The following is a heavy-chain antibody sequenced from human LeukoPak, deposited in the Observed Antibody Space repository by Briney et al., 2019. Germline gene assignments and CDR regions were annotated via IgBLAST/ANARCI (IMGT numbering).Heavy chain of an antibody. Sequence: KPSETLSLTCTVSGGSISSSSYYWGWIRQPPGKGLEWIGSIYYSGSTYYNPSLKSRVTISVDTSKNQFSLKLSSVTAADTAVYYCARAGGNLRFLDLRGVDYFDYWGQGTLVTVSS. V-gene: IGHV4-39*07. CDR3: ARAGGNLRFLDLRGVDYFDY. CDR1: GGSISSSSYY. J-gene: IGHJ4*02. CDR2: IYYSGST. D-gene: IGHD3-3*01.